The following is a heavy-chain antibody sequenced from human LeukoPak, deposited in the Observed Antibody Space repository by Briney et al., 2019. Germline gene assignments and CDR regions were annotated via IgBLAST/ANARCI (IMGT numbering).Heavy chain of an antibody. Sequence: QPGGSLRLSCTGSGFKFDNYAMSWVRQTPGRGLEWVSSISGSGTASYYADSVKGRFTISRDNSQNTLFLQMNSLNAEDTAIYHCARGWSGVSYYFQLWGQGTLVTVSS. D-gene: IGHD2/OR15-2a*01. J-gene: IGHJ4*02. V-gene: IGHV3-23*01. CDR3: ARGWSGVSYYFQL. CDR2: ISGSGTAS. CDR1: GFKFDNYA.